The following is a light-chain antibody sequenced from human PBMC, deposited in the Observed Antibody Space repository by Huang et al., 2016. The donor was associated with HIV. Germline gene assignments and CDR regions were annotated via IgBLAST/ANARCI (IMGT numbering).Light chain of an antibody. V-gene: IGKV1-39*01. CDR2: AAS. CDR3: QQSYSTPRT. CDR1: QSISNC. Sequence: DIQMTQSPSSLSAAVGDRVTITCRARQSISNCFNWYQQKPGKAPKLLIYAASRLQSGVPSRFRGSGSGTDFTLTISSLQPEDFATYYCQQSYSTPRTFGQGTKVEIK. J-gene: IGKJ1*01.